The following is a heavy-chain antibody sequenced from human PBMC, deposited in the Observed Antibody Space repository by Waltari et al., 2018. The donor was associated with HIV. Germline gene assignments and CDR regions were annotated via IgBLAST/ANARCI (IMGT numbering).Heavy chain of an antibody. V-gene: IGHV1-3*01. J-gene: IGHJ6*02. CDR2: INAGNDNT. Sequence: QVQLVQPGAEVKKPGASAKDSCKASGYTLTSSAIHWVRQAPGQRLEWMGWINAGNDNTKYSQKFQGRVTITRDTSANTAYMELSSLRSEDTAVYYCARWFSSSWYYYGMDVWGQGTTVTVSS. CDR1: GYTLTSSA. D-gene: IGHD6-13*01. CDR3: ARWFSSSWYYYGMDV.